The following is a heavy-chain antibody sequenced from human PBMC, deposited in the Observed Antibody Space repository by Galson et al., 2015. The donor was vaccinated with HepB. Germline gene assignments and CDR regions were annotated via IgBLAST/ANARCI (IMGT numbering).Heavy chain of an antibody. V-gene: IGHV3-30*03. CDR2: ISYDGSNK. J-gene: IGHJ4*02. D-gene: IGHD5-12*01. Sequence: SLRLSCAASGFTFSSYGMHWVRQAPGKGLEWVALISYDGSNKYYADSVKGRFTISRDNSKNTLYLQMNSLRAEDTAVYYCARDLGREYRDYDLHYWGQGTLVTVSS. CDR1: GFTFSSYG. CDR3: ARDLGREYRDYDLHY.